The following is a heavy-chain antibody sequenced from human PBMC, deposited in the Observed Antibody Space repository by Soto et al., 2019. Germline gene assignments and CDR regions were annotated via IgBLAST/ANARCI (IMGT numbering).Heavy chain of an antibody. V-gene: IGHV3-30*04. Sequence: GRSLRLSCAASGFTFSSYVMHWVRQAPGKGLEWVAVISYDGSNKYYADSVKGRFTISRDNSKNTLYLQMNSLRAEDTAVYYCARAGMATDAFDIWGQGTMVTVSS. CDR3: ARAGMATDAFDI. J-gene: IGHJ3*02. D-gene: IGHD5-12*01. CDR1: GFTFSSYV. CDR2: ISYDGSNK.